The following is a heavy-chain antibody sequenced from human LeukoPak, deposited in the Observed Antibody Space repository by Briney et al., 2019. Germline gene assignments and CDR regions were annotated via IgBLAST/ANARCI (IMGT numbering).Heavy chain of an antibody. J-gene: IGHJ5*02. CDR2: IYYREST. CDR1: GVSISGYY. Sequence: SETLSLTCTVSGVSISGYYWSWIRQPPRKGLEWILYIYYRESTGYNPSLKSRVTISVDTSKNYFSLRLSSVTAADTAVYYCARESVYSGWFDQWGQGTLVTVSS. V-gene: IGHV4-59*01. D-gene: IGHD1-26*01. CDR3: ARESVYSGWFDQ.